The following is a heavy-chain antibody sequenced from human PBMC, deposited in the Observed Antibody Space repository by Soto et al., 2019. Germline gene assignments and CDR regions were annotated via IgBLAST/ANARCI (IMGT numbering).Heavy chain of an antibody. D-gene: IGHD4-17*01. V-gene: IGHV3-23*01. CDR3: AKGGPDYGGTYYFDY. Sequence: XGSLGFSCAASGFTFSSYAMSGVRQAPGKGLEWVSAISGSGGSTYYADSVKGRFTISRDNSKNTLYLQMNSLRAEDTAVYYCAKGGPDYGGTYYFDYWGQGTLVTVSS. CDR2: ISGSGGST. CDR1: GFTFSSYA. J-gene: IGHJ4*02.